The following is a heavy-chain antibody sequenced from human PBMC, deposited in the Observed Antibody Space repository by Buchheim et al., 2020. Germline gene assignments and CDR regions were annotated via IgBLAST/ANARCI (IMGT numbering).Heavy chain of an antibody. D-gene: IGHD6-19*01. J-gene: IGHJ5*02. CDR3: ARSQDIGSGWSIVGIRFDP. Sequence: QVQLQESGPGLVKPSETLSLTCTVSGGSISSYYWSWIRQPPGKGLEWIGYIYYSGSTNYNPSLKSRVTISVDTSKNQFSLKLSSVTAADTAVYYCARSQDIGSGWSIVGIRFDPWGQGTL. CDR1: GGSISSYY. CDR2: IYYSGST. V-gene: IGHV4-59*01.